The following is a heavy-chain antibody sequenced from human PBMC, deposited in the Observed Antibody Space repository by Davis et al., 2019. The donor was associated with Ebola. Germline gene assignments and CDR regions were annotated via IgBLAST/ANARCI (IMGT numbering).Heavy chain of an antibody. Sequence: ASVKVSCKASGYTFTSYAMHWVRQVPGQGLEWMGRINPNSGDTNYAQKFQGRVTMTRDTSISTAYMELSRLRSDDTAVYYCAREPIVVVTTDYYYYGMDVWGKGTTVTVSS. V-gene: IGHV1-2*06. CDR3: AREPIVVVTTDYYYYGMDV. J-gene: IGHJ6*04. CDR1: GYTFTSYA. CDR2: INPNSGDT. D-gene: IGHD3-22*01.